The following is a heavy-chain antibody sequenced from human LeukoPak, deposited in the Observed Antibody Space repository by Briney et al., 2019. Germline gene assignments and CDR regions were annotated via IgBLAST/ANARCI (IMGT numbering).Heavy chain of an antibody. J-gene: IGHJ4*02. CDR1: GYTFTKFG. D-gene: IGHD5-12*01. V-gene: IGHV1-18*04. Sequence: GASVKVSCKASGYTFTKFGFSWVRQAPGQGLEWMGWISARNGNTNYAQRVQGRVTMTTDTSTSTAYMELRSLRSDDTAVYFCARDGGYDFHYFDYWGQGTLVTVPS. CDR2: ISARNGNT. CDR3: ARDGGYDFHYFDY.